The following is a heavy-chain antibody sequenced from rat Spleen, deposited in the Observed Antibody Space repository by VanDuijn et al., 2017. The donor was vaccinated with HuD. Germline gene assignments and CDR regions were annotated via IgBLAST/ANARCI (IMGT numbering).Heavy chain of an antibody. CDR3: TRDPITTRDYFDY. CDR1: GLSLTSNS. D-gene: IGHD1-1*01. CDR2: IWSSGGT. Sequence: QVQLTESGPGLVQPSQTLSLTCTVSGLSLTSNSVSWIRQPPGKGLEWMGVIWSSGGTDYNSAIRSRLSISRDTSKSQVFLKMNSLQTEDTAMYFCTRDPITTRDYFDYWGQGVMVTVSS. V-gene: IGHV2-47*01. J-gene: IGHJ2*01.